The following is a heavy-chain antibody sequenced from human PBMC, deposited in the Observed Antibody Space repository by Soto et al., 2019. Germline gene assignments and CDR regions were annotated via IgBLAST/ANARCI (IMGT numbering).Heavy chain of an antibody. CDR1: GFTFDDYG. V-gene: IGHV3-20*04. Sequence: PGGSLRLSCAASGFTFDDYGMSWVRQAPGKGLEWVSGINWNGGSTGYADSVKGRFTISRDNAKNSLYLQMNSLRAEDTALYYCARGLWFGETPVAYGMDVWGQGTTVTVSS. J-gene: IGHJ6*02. CDR3: ARGLWFGETPVAYGMDV. CDR2: INWNGGST. D-gene: IGHD3-10*01.